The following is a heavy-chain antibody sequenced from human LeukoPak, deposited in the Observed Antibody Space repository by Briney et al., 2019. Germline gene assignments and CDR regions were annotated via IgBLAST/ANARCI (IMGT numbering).Heavy chain of an antibody. J-gene: IGHJ3*02. CDR1: GFTFSSYG. D-gene: IGHD1-26*01. V-gene: IGHV3-30*03. CDR3: ARFVGSSFAFDI. CDR2: ISYDGSDK. Sequence: PGGSLRLSCAASGFTFSSYGMHWVRQAPGKGLEWVAVISYDGSDKYYADSVKGRFTISRDNSKNTLYLQMNSLRAEDTAVYYCARFVGSSFAFDIWGQGTMVTVSS.